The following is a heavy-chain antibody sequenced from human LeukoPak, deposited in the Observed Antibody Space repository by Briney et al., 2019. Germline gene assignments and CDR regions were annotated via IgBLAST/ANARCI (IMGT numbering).Heavy chain of an antibody. V-gene: IGHV4-59*01. CDR3: ARESRGYFDL. Sequence: PSETLSLTCTVSGGSISSYYWTWIRQPPGKGLEWIGYIYYSGSTNYNPSLKSRVTISVDTSKNQVSLEVSSVTAADTAVYYCARESRGYFDLWGRGTLVTVSS. CDR2: IYYSGST. J-gene: IGHJ2*01. CDR1: GGSISSYY.